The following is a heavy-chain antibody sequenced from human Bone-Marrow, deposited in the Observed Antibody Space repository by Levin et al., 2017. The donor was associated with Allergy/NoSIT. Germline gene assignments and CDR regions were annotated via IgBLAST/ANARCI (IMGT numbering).Heavy chain of an antibody. CDR1: GFTFDDYA. D-gene: IGHD6-25*01. Sequence: HAGGSLRLSCAASGFTFDDYAMHWVRQRPGKGLEWVSHVSWNSDTTNYADSVKGRFIISRDNVRNSLYLQMNNLRPEDSAFYFCAKDKQPYGSATFNSWGPGTLVTVSS. J-gene: IGHJ4*02. V-gene: IGHV3-9*01. CDR2: VSWNSDTT. CDR3: AKDKQPYGSATFNS.